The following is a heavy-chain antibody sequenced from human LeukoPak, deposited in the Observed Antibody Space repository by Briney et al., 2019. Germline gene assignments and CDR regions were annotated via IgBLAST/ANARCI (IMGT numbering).Heavy chain of an antibody. CDR3: AKDKRELLGDY. CDR2: ISIDGGIT. D-gene: IGHD1-26*01. J-gene: IGHJ4*02. Sequence: GGSLRLSCAASGFTFTNYWMHWVRQVPGTGLLWVSHISIDGGITNYTDSVKGRFTISRDNAKNTVYLQMNSLRAEDTAVYYCAKDKRELLGDYWGQGTLVTVSS. V-gene: IGHV3-74*01. CDR1: GFTFTNYW.